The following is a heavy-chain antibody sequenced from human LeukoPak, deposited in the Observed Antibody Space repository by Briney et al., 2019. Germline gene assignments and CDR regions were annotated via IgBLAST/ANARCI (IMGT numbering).Heavy chain of an antibody. J-gene: IGHJ4*02. Sequence: SETLSLTCAVSGGSLNSYYWSWIRQSPGKGLEWIGYIESSGSPNCNPSFKSRLTISLDTSNNQFSLKLRSVTAADTAVYYCARHGVSWTFDYWGQGTLVTVSS. CDR2: IESSGSP. V-gene: IGHV4-59*08. D-gene: IGHD6-13*01. CDR3: ARHGVSWTFDY. CDR1: GGSLNSYY.